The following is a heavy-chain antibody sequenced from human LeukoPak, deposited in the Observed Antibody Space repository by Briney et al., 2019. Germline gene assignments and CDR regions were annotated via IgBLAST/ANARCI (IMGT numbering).Heavy chain of an antibody. CDR3: AREMVRGANRHMLYDY. D-gene: IGHD3-10*01. V-gene: IGHV1-18*01. CDR1: GYTFTSYG. J-gene: IGHJ4*02. CDR2: ISAYNGNT. Sequence: HWASVKVSCKASGYTFTSYGISWVRQAPGQGLEWMGWISAYNGNTNYAQKLQGRVTMTTDTSTSTAYMELWSLRSDDTAVYYCAREMVRGANRHMLYDYWGQGTLVTVSS.